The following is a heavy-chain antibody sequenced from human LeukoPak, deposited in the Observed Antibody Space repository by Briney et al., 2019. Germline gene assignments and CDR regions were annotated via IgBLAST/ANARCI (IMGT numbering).Heavy chain of an antibody. D-gene: IGHD3-9*01. CDR1: GYSISSGYY. J-gene: IGHJ4*02. V-gene: IGHV4-38-2*02. Sequence: SETLSLTCTVSGYSISSGYYWGWIRQPPGKGLEWIGSIYHSGSTYYNPSLKSRVTISVDTSKNQFSLKLSSVTAADTAVYYCARTYYDILTGYWALYFDYWGQGTLVTVSS. CDR2: IYHSGST. CDR3: ARTYYDILTGYWALYFDY.